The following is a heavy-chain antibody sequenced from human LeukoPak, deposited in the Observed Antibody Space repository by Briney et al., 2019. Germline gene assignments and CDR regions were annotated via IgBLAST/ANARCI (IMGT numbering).Heavy chain of an antibody. J-gene: IGHJ3*02. CDR1: GDSINNYY. Sequence: SETLSLTCTVSGDSINNYYWSWIRQTPEKGLEWIGYMSYSGRSDYGPSLKSRVTMSIDTSKNQFSLKLTSVTAADTAVYFCARGPYSYDSSGAFDIWGQGTMVTVSS. D-gene: IGHD3-22*01. CDR2: MSYSGRS. V-gene: IGHV4-59*12. CDR3: ARGPYSYDSSGAFDI.